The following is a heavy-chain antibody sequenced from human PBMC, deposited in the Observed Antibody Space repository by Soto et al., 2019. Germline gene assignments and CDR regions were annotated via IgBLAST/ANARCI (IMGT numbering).Heavy chain of an antibody. CDR1: GGPISGDYX. D-gene: IGHD6-13*01. Sequence: QVQLQESGPRLVRPSETLSLTCNVSGGPISGDYXWXWIRQPPGKGLEWIGYIFYSGTTYYNPSLKSRVTMSVDTSKNQFSLRLSXVTAADXXVXXCVXXXXXXXSGGYPSRYFDYWGQGILVTVSS. J-gene: IGHJ4*02. CDR3: VXXXXXXXSGGYPSRYFDY. V-gene: IGHV4-30-4*01. CDR2: IFYSGTT.